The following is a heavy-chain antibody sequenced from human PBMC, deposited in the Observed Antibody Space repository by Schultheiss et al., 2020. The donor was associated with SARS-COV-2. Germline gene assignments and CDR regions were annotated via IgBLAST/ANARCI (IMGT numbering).Heavy chain of an antibody. CDR3: ARDYSGSYGSGLDY. V-gene: IGHV4-31*03. J-gene: IGHJ4*02. D-gene: IGHD1-26*01. CDR2: IYYSGST. Sequence: SETLSLTCTVSGGSISSGGYYWSWIRQHPGKGLEWIGYIYYSGSTYYNPSLKSRVTISVDTSKNQFSLKLSSVTAADTAVYYCARDYSGSYGSGLDYWGQGTLVTVSS. CDR1: GGSISSGGYY.